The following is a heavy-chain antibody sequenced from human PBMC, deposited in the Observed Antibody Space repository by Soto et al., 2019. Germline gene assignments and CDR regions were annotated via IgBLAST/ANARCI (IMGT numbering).Heavy chain of an antibody. CDR3: ARDGVGATAFWGYLDY. CDR1: GFTFSGYG. D-gene: IGHD3-16*01. V-gene: IGHV3-33*01. J-gene: IGHJ4*02. Sequence: QVQLVESGGGVVQPGRSLRLSCVASGFTFSGYGMHWFRQAPGKGLEWVAIIRYDGSNIYYADSVRGRFAISRDNSKNKLFLQMDSLGAAETAVYYCARDGVGATAFWGYLDYWAQVALVTVS. CDR2: IRYDGSNI.